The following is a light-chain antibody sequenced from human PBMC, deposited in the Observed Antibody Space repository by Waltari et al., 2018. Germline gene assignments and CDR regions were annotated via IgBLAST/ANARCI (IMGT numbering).Light chain of an antibody. CDR2: DKN. CDR3: HSRDASGVGGS. Sequence: SSELTQDPAVSVAMGQTVPITCQGHGLRSYYASWYQQRPGQAPILIMYDKNNRPSGVPDRFSGSNSDNTASLTITGAQAEDEASYYCHSRDASGVGGSFGGGTKLTVL. V-gene: IGLV3-19*01. CDR1: GLRSYY. J-gene: IGLJ2*01.